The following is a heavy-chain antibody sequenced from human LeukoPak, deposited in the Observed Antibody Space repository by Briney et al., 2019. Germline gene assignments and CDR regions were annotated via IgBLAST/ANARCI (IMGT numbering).Heavy chain of an antibody. CDR1: GYTFTVYY. D-gene: IGHD3-10*01. CDR3: ARDKHVLLWFGELGGDY. J-gene: IGHJ4*02. Sequence: ASVKVSCKASGYTFTVYYMHWVRQAPGQGLEWMGWINPNSGGTNYAQKFQGRVTMTRDTSISTAYMELSRLRSDDTAVYYCARDKHVLLWFGELGGDYWGQGTLVTVSS. V-gene: IGHV1-2*02. CDR2: INPNSGGT.